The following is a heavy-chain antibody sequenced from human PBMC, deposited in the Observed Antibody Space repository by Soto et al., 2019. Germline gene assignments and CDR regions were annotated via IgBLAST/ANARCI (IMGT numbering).Heavy chain of an antibody. D-gene: IGHD3-10*01. J-gene: IGHJ4*02. V-gene: IGHV4-39*01. Sequence: QLHLQESGPGLLKPSETLSLTCTVSGGSINNSSFFWGWVRQPQGSRLEGFGSIYYSGSAYYNPSLKSRLTISVDTSKNQFSLNLSSVTAADTAVYFCARRPLVRGIIPYYFDSWGQGTLVTVSS. CDR1: GGSINNSSFF. CDR2: IYYSGSA. CDR3: ARRPLVRGIIPYYFDS.